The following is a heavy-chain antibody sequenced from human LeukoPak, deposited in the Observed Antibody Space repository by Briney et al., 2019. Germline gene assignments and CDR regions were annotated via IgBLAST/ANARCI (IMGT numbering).Heavy chain of an antibody. D-gene: IGHD3-22*01. V-gene: IGHV3-48*03. CDR1: GFTFSSYE. CDR3: ARVRYDSSVYSSSDY. J-gene: IGHJ4*02. CDR2: ISSSGTII. Sequence: GGSLRLSCAASGFTFSSYEMNWLRQAPAKGLEWVSYISSSGTIIYYADSVKGRFTISRDNAKNSLYLQMNSLRAEDTAVYYCARVRYDSSVYSSSDYWGQGTLVTVSS.